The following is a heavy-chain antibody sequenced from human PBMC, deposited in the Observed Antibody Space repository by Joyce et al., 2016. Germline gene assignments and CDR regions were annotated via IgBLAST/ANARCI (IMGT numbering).Heavy chain of an antibody. V-gene: IGHV3-74*03. D-gene: IGHD3-10*01. J-gene: IGHJ6*02. CDR2: IEDDVRRT. CDR1: GFTFSRYW. Sequence: EVQLVEFGGGLAQPGGSLRLACAASGFTFSRYWIHWVRQAPGKGLVWLSCIEDDVRRTSYADSVEGLFTISRDDAKSIVYLQMSSLRGDDTAVYYCARGRVLSRYGMDVWGQGTTVSVSS. CDR3: ARGRVLSRYGMDV.